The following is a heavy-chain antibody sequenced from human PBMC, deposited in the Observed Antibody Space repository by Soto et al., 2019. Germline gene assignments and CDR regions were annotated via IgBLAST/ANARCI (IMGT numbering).Heavy chain of an antibody. CDR1: GGTFSSYA. V-gene: IGHV1-69*01. CDR2: IIPLFGTA. Sequence: QVQLVQSGAEVKKPGSSVKVSCKASGGTFSSYAISWVRQAPGQGLEWMGGIIPLFGTANYAQKFQGRVTITADESTNTAYMELSSLRSEDTAVYYCASGSGVRGVIGYYYYGMDVWGQGTTVTVAS. CDR3: ASGSGVRGVIGYYYYGMDV. D-gene: IGHD3-10*01. J-gene: IGHJ6*01.